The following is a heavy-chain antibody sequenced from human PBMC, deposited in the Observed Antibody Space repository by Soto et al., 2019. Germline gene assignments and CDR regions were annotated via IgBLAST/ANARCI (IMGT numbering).Heavy chain of an antibody. CDR2: ISGYNGNT. Sequence: QVQLVQSRGEVKKPGASVKVSCKTSGYSFTTYGISWVRQAPGQGLEWMGWISGYNGNTNYAQNLQGRGTLTTDTSTSTAYMELRSLRSDDTPVYYCAREGPAPYYYYGMDVWGQGSTVTVSS. J-gene: IGHJ6*02. V-gene: IGHV1-18*01. CDR1: GYSFTTYG. CDR3: AREGPAPYYYYGMDV.